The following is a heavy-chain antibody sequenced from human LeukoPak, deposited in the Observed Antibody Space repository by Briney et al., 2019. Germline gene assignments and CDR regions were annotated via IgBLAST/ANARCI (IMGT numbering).Heavy chain of an antibody. CDR3: ARGLQWLGYFDY. V-gene: IGHV4-34*01. CDR2: INHSGST. Sequence: SETLSLTCAVYGGSFSGYYWSWIRQPPGKGLEWIGEINHSGSTNYNPSLKSRVTISVDTSKNQFSLKLSSVTAADMAVYYCARGLQWLGYFDYWGQGTLVTVSS. D-gene: IGHD6-19*01. J-gene: IGHJ4*02. CDR1: GGSFSGYY.